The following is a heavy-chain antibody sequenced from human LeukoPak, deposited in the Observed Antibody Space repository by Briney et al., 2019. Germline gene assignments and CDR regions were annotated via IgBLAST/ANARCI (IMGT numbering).Heavy chain of an antibody. V-gene: IGHV3-30*04. Sequence: GRSLRLSCAASGFTFSSYAMHWVRQAPDKGLEWVAVISYDGSNKYYADSVKGRFTISRDNSKNTLYLQMNSLRAEDTAVYYCARSQGVRGVLTRRGYFDYWGQGTLVTVSS. CDR1: GFTFSSYA. CDR2: ISYDGSNK. D-gene: IGHD3-10*01. J-gene: IGHJ4*02. CDR3: ARSQGVRGVLTRRGYFDY.